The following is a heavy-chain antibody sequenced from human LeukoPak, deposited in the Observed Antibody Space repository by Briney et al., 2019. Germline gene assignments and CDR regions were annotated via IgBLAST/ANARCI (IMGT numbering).Heavy chain of an antibody. CDR2: INHSGIT. V-gene: IGHV4-34*01. CDR1: GFTFSTFV. D-gene: IGHD3-10*01. CDR3: ARGSVLLWFGERTPHWFDP. Sequence: PGGSLRLSFAASGFTFSTFVMIRVRQPPRKGPEWDGEINHSGITNYNPSLKSRVTISVDPSKNHFPLKPSSVTAAPTAVYYCARGSVLLWFGERTPHWFDPWGQGTLVTVSS. J-gene: IGHJ5*02.